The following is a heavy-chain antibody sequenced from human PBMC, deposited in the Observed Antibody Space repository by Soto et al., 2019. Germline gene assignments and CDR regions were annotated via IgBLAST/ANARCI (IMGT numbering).Heavy chain of an antibody. Sequence: SETLSLTCAVYGGSFSGYYWSWIRQPPGKGLEWIGEINHSGSTNYNPSLKSQVTISVDTSKNQFSLKLSSVTAADTAVYYCARGRRIAAAGSFDYWGQGTLVTVSS. V-gene: IGHV4-34*01. CDR3: ARGRRIAAAGSFDY. CDR1: GGSFSGYY. D-gene: IGHD6-13*01. J-gene: IGHJ4*02. CDR2: INHSGST.